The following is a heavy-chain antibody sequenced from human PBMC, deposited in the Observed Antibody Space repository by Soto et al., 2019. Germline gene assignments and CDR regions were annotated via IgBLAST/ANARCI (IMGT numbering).Heavy chain of an antibody. CDR3: SFAPNWTYQLTRY. CDR2: IVPMNGSP. J-gene: IGHJ4*02. Sequence: SLKVYCKTSGDRIYRYAINLVRQETEQGLEWMGGIVPMNGSPKYAQEFLGRVTISADASATTAYMDLSGLKSEDTAVYYCSFAPNWTYQLTRYLVRGTQVPGSS. CDR1: GDRIYRYA. V-gene: IGHV1-69*13. D-gene: IGHD2-2*01.